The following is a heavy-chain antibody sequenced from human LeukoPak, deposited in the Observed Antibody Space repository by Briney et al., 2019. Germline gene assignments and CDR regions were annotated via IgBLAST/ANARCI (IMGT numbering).Heavy chain of an antibody. J-gene: IGHJ1*01. CDR1: GFTVSSNY. CDR3: ASVNGDGAEYFHH. Sequence: GGSLRLSCAASGFTVSSNYMSWVRQAPGKGLEGVSVIYSGGSTYYADSVKGRFTTPRDISKNTLYLQMNSLRAEDTAVYYCASVNGDGAEYFHHWGQGTLVTVSS. CDR2: IYSGGST. D-gene: IGHD2-21*01. V-gene: IGHV3-53*01.